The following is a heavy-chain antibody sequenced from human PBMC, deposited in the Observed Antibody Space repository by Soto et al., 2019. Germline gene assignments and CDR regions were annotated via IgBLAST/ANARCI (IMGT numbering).Heavy chain of an antibody. CDR2: IIPSFGTA. D-gene: IGHD4-17*01. Sequence: QVQLVQSGAEVKKPGSSVKVSCKASGGTFSNYAISWVRQAPGQGLEWMGGIIPSFGTADYAQKFQGRVTITADESTTTAFMELTSLRSEDTAVYDRMLDGDYLVNYYYYRMYVWGQGTTVTVSS. V-gene: IGHV1-69*12. J-gene: IGHJ6*02. CDR3: MLDGDYLVNYYYYRMYV. CDR1: GGTFSNYA.